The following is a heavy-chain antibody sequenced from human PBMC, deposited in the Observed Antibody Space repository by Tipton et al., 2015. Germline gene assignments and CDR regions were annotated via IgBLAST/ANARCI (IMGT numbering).Heavy chain of an antibody. CDR1: GGSISNGGYY. V-gene: IGHV4-31*03. Sequence: TLSLTCTVSGGSISNGGYYWSWIRQDPEKGLEWIGHINYRGTTHYNPSLQSRVTMSVDTSKNHFSLNLTSVTAADTAVYYCARHRNYALWSGDPYEIDVWGQGTTVAVSS. D-gene: IGHD3-3*01. J-gene: IGHJ6*02. CDR3: ARHRNYALWSGDPYEIDV. CDR2: INYRGTT.